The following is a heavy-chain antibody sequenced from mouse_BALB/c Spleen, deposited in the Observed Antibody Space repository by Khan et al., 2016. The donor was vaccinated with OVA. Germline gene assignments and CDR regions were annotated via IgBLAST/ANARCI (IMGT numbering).Heavy chain of an antibody. CDR2: ISHSGNT. CDR1: GYSITSDYA. J-gene: IGHJ2*01. V-gene: IGHV3-2*02. Sequence: EVQLVESGPGLVKPSQSLSLTCTATGYSITSDYAWYLIRQPPGNQLECLGYISHSGNTKYNPSLQSRITVTRDTSKNPFFLQLNSVTSEDTATDYCARVHGGSFDNWGQGTTLTVSS. CDR3: ARVHGGSFDN.